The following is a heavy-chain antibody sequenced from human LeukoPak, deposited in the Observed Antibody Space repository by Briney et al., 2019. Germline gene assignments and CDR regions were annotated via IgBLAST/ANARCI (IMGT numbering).Heavy chain of an antibody. CDR1: GGSFSGYY. J-gene: IGHJ5*02. D-gene: IGHD2-15*01. CDR2: INHSGST. V-gene: IGHV4-34*01. Sequence: SETLSLTCAVYGGSFSGYYWSWIRLPPGKGLEWIGEINHSGSTNYNPSLKSRVTISVDTSKNQFSLKLSSVTAADTAVYYCARGKVVVVAAPENWFDPWGQGTLVTVSS. CDR3: ARGKVVVVAAPENWFDP.